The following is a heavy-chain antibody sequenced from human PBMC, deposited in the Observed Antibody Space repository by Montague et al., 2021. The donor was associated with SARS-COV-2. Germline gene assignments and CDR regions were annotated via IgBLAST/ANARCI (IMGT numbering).Heavy chain of an antibody. J-gene: IGHJ4*02. CDR2: IYHSGST. CDR3: ARGREYSSSAGFDY. CDR1: GYSISSGYY. Sequence: SETLSLTCTVSGYSISSGYYWGWIRQPPGKGLEWIGSIYHSGSTYYNPXXKSRVTISVDTSKNQFSLKLSSVTAADTAVYYCARGREYSSSAGFDYWGQGILVTVSS. V-gene: IGHV4-38-2*02. D-gene: IGHD6-6*01.